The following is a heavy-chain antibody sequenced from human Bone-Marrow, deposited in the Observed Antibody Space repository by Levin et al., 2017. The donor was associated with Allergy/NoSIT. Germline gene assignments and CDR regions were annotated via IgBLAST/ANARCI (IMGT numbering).Heavy chain of an antibody. Sequence: GESLKISCAASGFTFSSYSMNWVRQAPGKGLEWVSSISSSSSYIYYADSVKGRFTISRDNAKNSLYLQMNSLRAEDTAVYYCAKFRSEVVTTTTSFDYWGQGTLVTVSS. CDR3: AKFRSEVVTTTTSFDY. CDR2: ISSSSSYI. D-gene: IGHD4-23*01. V-gene: IGHV3-21*01. CDR1: GFTFSSYS. J-gene: IGHJ4*02.